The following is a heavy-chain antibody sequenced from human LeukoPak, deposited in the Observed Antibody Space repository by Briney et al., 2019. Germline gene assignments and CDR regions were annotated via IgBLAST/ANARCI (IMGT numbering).Heavy chain of an antibody. CDR2: IYSGGST. D-gene: IGHD6-13*01. CDR1: GFTVSSNY. V-gene: IGHV3-53*01. J-gene: IGHJ4*02. CDR3: ARVKRGSSWYDY. Sequence: GGSLRLSCAASGFTVSSNYMSWVRQAPGKGLEWVSVIYSGGSTYYADSVKGRFTISRDNSKNTLYLQMNSLRAEDTAVYYCARVKRGSSWYDYWGQGTLVTVSS.